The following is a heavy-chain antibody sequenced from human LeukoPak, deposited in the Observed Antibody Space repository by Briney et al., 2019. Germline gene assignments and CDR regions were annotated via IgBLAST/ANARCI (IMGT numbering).Heavy chain of an antibody. Sequence: GGSLRLSCAVSGFTFTDYWMNWVRQAPGKGLEWVASIRQDGGEKSYVDSVKGRFTISRDNTKSSLYLQINSLRAEDTAVYYCPRIGTPAGLNLACWGQGTLVTVSS. CDR3: PRIGTPAGLNLAC. D-gene: IGHD2-2*01. J-gene: IGHJ4*01. CDR1: GFTFTDYW. V-gene: IGHV3-7*01. CDR2: IRQDGGEK.